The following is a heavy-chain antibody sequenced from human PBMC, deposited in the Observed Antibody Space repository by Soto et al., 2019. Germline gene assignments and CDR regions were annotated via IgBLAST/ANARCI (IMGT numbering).Heavy chain of an antibody. D-gene: IGHD3-22*01. J-gene: IGHJ4*02. CDR3: ARAVSGATYYDCIGY. V-gene: IGHV3-33*01. CDR2: IWYDGSNQ. CDR1: GFDISTYG. Sequence: GGSLRLSCEASGFDISTYGLHWVRQAPGKGLEWLAFIWYDGSNQHYAASVKGRFTISRDNSRNTLYLQMNNLRADDTAVYFCARAVSGATYYDCIGYWGRGTLVTVSS.